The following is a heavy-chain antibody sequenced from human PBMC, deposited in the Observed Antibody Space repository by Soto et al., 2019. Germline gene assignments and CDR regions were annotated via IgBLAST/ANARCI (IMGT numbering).Heavy chain of an antibody. J-gene: IGHJ6*04. CDR1: GYTFTSYG. D-gene: IGHD3-10*01. CDR3: ARIKEFHLRCYYYYGSDV. V-gene: IGHV1-18*01. Sequence: ASVKVSCKASGYTFTSYGISWVRQAPGQGLEWMGWISAYNGNTNYAQKLQGRVTMTTDTSTSTAYMELRSLRSDDTAVYYCARIKEFHLRCYYYYGSDVSGKWSAVTVSA. CDR2: ISAYNGNT.